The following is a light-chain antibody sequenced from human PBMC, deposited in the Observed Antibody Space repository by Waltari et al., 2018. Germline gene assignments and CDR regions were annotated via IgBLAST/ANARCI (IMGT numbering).Light chain of an antibody. CDR2: AAS. V-gene: IGKV1-27*01. CDR3: QKYNSALFT. Sequence: DIQITQYPSSLYASVGDRVTITCRASQGISNYLAWYQQKPGKVPKLLIYAASTLQSGVPSRFSGSGSGTDFTLTISSLQPEDVATYYCQKYNSALFTFGPGTKVDIK. J-gene: IGKJ3*01. CDR1: QGISNY.